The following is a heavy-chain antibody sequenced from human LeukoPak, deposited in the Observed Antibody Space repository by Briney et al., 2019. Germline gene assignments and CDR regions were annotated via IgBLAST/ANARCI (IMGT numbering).Heavy chain of an antibody. V-gene: IGHV3-64D*06. CDR1: GFTFSSYT. Sequence: GGSLRLSCAASGFTFSSYTMYWVRQAPGKGLEYVSAITSNGGSTYYADSVKGRFTISRDSSKNTLFLQMSSLRPEDTAVYYCVRYCSGLDLWGQGTLVTVSS. J-gene: IGHJ4*02. CDR3: VRYCSGLDL. CDR2: ITSNGGST. D-gene: IGHD6-19*01.